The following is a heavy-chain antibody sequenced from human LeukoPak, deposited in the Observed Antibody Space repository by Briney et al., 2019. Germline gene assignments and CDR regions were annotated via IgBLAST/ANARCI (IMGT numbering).Heavy chain of an antibody. V-gene: IGHV3-21*01. D-gene: IGHD3-22*01. CDR2: ISSSSSYI. CDR3: AKDDVATMIVVVSIDY. J-gene: IGHJ4*02. Sequence: GGSLRLSCAASGFTFSSYGMSWVRQAPGKGLEWVSSISSSSSYIYYADSVKGRFTISRDNAKNSLYLQMNSLRAEDTAVYYCAKDDVATMIVVVSIDYWGQGTLVTVSS. CDR1: GFTFSSYG.